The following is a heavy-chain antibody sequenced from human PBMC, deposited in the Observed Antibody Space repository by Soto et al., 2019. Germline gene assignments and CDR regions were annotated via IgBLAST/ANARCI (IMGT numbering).Heavy chain of an antibody. D-gene: IGHD3-10*01. CDR3: ARDFAGRGPFDP. J-gene: IGHJ5*01. Sequence: QVHLQESGPGLVKPSETLSLTCRVSNVSIASSYWNWLRQAPGKGLEWIGFVYHTGITKYNPALQSRVTISMDTSRNEISLRLTSVTTADTGSYFCARDFAGRGPFDPWGPGTPVTVSS. CDR1: NVSIASSY. CDR2: VYHTGIT. V-gene: IGHV4-59*01.